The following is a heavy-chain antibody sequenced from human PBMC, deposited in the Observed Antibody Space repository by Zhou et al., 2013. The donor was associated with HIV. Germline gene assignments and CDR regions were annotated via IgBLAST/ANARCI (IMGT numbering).Heavy chain of an antibody. CDR3: ATDRVLEERLQNALAI. CDR2: FDPQNRET. Sequence: QVQLVQSGAELKKPGASVKVSCRISGYTLSELSIHWVRQSPGSGLEWVGRFDPQNRETTYGQTFQGRVTMTGETSTDTAFLDVASLTSDDTAIYYCATDRVLEERLQNALAIWGQGTMVSVSS. J-gene: IGHJ3*02. CDR1: GYTLSELS. V-gene: IGHV1-24*01. D-gene: IGHD3-16*01.